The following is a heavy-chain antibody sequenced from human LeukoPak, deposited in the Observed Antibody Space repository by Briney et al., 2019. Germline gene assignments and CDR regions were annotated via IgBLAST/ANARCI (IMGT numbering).Heavy chain of an antibody. D-gene: IGHD3-22*01. CDR3: ARTYFYYDSSGSISFFDY. CDR1: GFTFSSYS. J-gene: IGHJ4*02. Sequence: GGSLRLCCAASGFTFSSYSMNWVRQAPGKGLEWVSSISSSSSYIYYADSVKGRFTISRDNAKNSLYLQMNSLRAEDTAVYYCARTYFYYDSSGSISFFDYWGQGTLVTVSS. CDR2: ISSSSSYI. V-gene: IGHV3-21*01.